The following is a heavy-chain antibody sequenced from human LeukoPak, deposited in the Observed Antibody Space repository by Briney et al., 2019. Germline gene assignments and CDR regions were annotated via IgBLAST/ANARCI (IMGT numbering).Heavy chain of an antibody. CDR3: ARDVVVVAATRGYYFDY. Sequence: SETLSLTCAVSGGSISSNSYYWGWIRQPPGKGLEWIGSIYYSGSTYYNPSLKSRVTISVDTSKNQFSLQLNSVTPEDTAVYYCARDVVVVAATRGYYFDYWGQGTLVTVSS. D-gene: IGHD2-15*01. J-gene: IGHJ4*02. CDR2: IYYSGST. CDR1: GGSISSNSYY. V-gene: IGHV4-39*02.